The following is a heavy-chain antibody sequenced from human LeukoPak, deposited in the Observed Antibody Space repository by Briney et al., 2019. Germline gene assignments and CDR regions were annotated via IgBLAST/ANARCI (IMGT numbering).Heavy chain of an antibody. D-gene: IGHD4-23*01. V-gene: IGHV3-66*02. J-gene: IGHJ4*02. CDR3: ARDQVGSTAVE. Sequence: PGGSLRLSCAASGFIVSSNYVSWVRQAPGKGLEWVSVIYSGGSIYYADSVKGRFTISRDNSKNTLYLQMNSLRAEDTAVYYCARDQVGSTAVEWGQGTLVTVSS. CDR2: IYSGGSI. CDR1: GFIVSSNY.